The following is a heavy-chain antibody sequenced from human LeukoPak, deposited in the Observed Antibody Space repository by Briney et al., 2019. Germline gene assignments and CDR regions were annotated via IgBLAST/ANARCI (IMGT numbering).Heavy chain of an antibody. CDR2: VKSKTHGETT. CDR1: GFTFSNAW. V-gene: IGHV3-15*01. D-gene: IGHD5/OR15-5a*01. CDR3: TTFGYGVP. Sequence: GGSLRLSCAASGFTFSNAWMSWVRQAPGKGLEWVGRVKSKTHGETTDYAGPVKGRFTVSRDDSKTTVYLQMNSLKTEDTAVYYCTTFGYGVPWGQGTLVIVSS. J-gene: IGHJ5*02.